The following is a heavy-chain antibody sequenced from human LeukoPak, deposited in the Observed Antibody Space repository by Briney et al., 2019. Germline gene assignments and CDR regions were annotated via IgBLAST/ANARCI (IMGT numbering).Heavy chain of an antibody. J-gene: IGHJ4*02. D-gene: IGHD3-22*01. CDR1: GGTFSSYA. V-gene: IGHV1-69*05. CDR2: IIPIFGTV. CDR3: ARDRPIYYDSSGYYYFDY. Sequence: ASVKVSCKASGGTFSSYAISWVRQAPGQGLEWMGRIIPIFGTVNYAQRFQGRVTITTDESTSTAYMELSSLRSEDTAVYYSARDRPIYYDSSGYYYFDYWGQGTLVTVSS.